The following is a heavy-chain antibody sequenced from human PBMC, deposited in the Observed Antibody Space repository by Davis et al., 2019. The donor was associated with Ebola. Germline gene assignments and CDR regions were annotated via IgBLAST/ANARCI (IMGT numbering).Heavy chain of an antibody. CDR3: ARDRYGYSSGSLDY. CDR1: GFTFSSYS. CDR2: ISSSSSTI. V-gene: IGHV3-48*01. D-gene: IGHD6-19*01. J-gene: IGHJ4*02. Sequence: GGSLRLSCAASGFTFSSYSMNWVRQAPGKGLEWVSYISSSSSTIYYADSVKGRFTISRDNAKNSLYLQMNRLRAEDTAVYYCARDRYGYSSGSLDYWGQGTLVTVSS.